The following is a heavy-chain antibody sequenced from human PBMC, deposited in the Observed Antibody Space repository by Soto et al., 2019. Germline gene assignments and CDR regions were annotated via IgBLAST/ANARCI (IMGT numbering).Heavy chain of an antibody. D-gene: IGHD3-22*01. CDR3: ARANYFDSSGPFDY. J-gene: IGHJ4*02. Sequence: SETLSLTCAVSGGSISSGGSSWSWIRQPPGKGLEWIGYIYHSGSTYYNPSLESRVTLSVDTSRNQFSLKVSSVTAADTAVYYCARANYFDSSGPFDYWGPGTLVTVSS. V-gene: IGHV4-30-2*05. CDR2: IYHSGST. CDR1: GGSISSGGSS.